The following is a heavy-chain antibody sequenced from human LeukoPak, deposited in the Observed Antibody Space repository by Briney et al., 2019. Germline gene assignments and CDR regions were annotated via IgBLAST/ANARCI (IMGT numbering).Heavy chain of an antibody. D-gene: IGHD1-14*01. V-gene: IGHV2-5*02. J-gene: IGHJ4*02. CDR1: GFPLSATGAG. CDR2: IFWDEDQ. Sequence: SGPTLVNPTETLTLTCNFSGFPLSATGAGVGWIRQPPGKALEWLALIFWDEDQLYSPSLKSRLTLTKVTSKNQVVLTMTNMDPVDTATYYCARRGGSGLNYFDFWGQGILVSVSS. CDR3: ARRGGSGLNYFDF.